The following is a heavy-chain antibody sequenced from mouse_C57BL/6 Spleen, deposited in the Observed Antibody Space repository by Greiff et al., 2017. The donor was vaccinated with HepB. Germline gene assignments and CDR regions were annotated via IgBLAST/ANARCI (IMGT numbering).Heavy chain of an antibody. D-gene: IGHD1-1*01. J-gene: IGHJ4*01. CDR1: GYTFTSYW. CDR3: ARKGIYYYGSSYVDYAMDY. CDR2: IYPGSGST. Sequence: QVQLQQPGAELVKPGASVKMSCKASGYTFTSYWITWVKQRPGQGLEWIGDIYPGSGSTNYNEKFKSKATLTVDTSSSTAYMQLSSLTSEDSAVYYGARKGIYYYGSSYVDYAMDYWGQGTSVTVSS. V-gene: IGHV1-55*01.